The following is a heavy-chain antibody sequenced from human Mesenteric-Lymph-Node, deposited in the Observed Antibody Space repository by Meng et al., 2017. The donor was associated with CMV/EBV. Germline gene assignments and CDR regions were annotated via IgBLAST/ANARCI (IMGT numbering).Heavy chain of an antibody. CDR3: ARDVLQGLGNYYGMDV. D-gene: IGHD3-16*01. J-gene: IGHJ6*02. V-gene: IGHV3-30-3*01. CDR1: FSFNTYA. Sequence: FSFNTYAMHWVRQAPGKGLEWVTLISYDGDNKYYADSVKGRFTISRDNSKNTLFLQMISLRAEDTAVYYCARDVLQGLGNYYGMDVWGQGTTVTVSS. CDR2: ISYDGDNK.